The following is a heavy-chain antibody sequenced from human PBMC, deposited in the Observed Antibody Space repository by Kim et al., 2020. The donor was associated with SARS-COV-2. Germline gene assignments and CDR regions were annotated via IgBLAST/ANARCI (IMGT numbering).Heavy chain of an antibody. CDR3: ARDLIMVRGYYGMDV. V-gene: IGHV3-48*03. CDR2: ISSSGSTI. Sequence: GGSLRLSCAASGFTFSSYEMNWVRQAPGKGLEWVSYISSSGSTIYYADSVKGRFTISRDNAKNSLYLQMNSLRAEDTAVYYCARDLIMVRGYYGMDVWGQGATVTAS. D-gene: IGHD3-10*01. J-gene: IGHJ6*02. CDR1: GFTFSSYE.